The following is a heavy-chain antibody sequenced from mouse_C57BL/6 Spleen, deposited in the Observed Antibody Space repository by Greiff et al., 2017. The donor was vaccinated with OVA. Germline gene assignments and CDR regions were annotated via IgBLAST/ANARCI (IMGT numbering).Heavy chain of an antibody. D-gene: IGHD1-1*01. Sequence: VQLQQSGPGLVQPSQSLSITCTVSGFSLTSYGVHWVRQSPGKGLEWLGVIWRGGSTDYNAAFMSRLSITKDNSKSQVFFKMNSLQADDTAIYYCAKKGTTGPAWFAYWGQGTLVTVSA. CDR1: GFSLTSYG. CDR3: AKKGTTGPAWFAY. CDR2: IWRGGST. J-gene: IGHJ3*01. V-gene: IGHV2-5*01.